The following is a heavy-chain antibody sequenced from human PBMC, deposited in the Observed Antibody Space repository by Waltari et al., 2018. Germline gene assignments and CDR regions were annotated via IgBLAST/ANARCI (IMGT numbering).Heavy chain of an antibody. J-gene: IGHJ3*01. CDR1: GGSINNYY. CDR3: ARGTAYYRPADVFEF. D-gene: IGHD3-10*01. CDR2: VHYGGST. Sequence: QVHLHESGPGLVRPSETLSLTCGVSGGSINNYYWNWIRQTPGKGLEWIGYVHYGGSTDYNPSLKGRATMSLDTSRNQFSLRLQSVTAADTAVYYCARGTAYYRPADVFEFWGQGTTVIVSS. V-gene: IGHV4-59*01.